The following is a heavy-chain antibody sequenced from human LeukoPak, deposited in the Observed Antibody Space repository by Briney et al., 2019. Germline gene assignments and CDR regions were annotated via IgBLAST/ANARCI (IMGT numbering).Heavy chain of an antibody. D-gene: IGHD6-13*01. CDR3: ARARIAAAGNNYYYGMDV. CDR1: GGSISSYY. V-gene: IGHV4-59*01. Sequence: PSETLSLTCTVSGGSISSYYWSWIRQPPGKGLGWIGYIYYSGSTNYNPSLKSRVTISVDTSNNQFSLKLSSVTAADTAVYYCARARIAAAGNNYYYGMDVWGQGTTVTVSS. J-gene: IGHJ6*02. CDR2: IYYSGST.